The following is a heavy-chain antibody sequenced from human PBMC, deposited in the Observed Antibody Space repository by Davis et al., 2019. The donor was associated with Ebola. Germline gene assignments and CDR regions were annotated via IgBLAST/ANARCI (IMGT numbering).Heavy chain of an antibody. Sequence: GESLKISCAASGFTFSSYWMHWVRQAPGKGLVWVSRINSDGSSTSYADSVKGRFTISRDNSKNTLYLQMNSLRAEDTAVYYCAKWGCSGGSCYGIDYWGQGTLVTVSS. CDR3: AKWGCSGGSCYGIDY. CDR1: GFTFSSYW. CDR2: INSDGSST. D-gene: IGHD2-15*01. J-gene: IGHJ4*02. V-gene: IGHV3-74*01.